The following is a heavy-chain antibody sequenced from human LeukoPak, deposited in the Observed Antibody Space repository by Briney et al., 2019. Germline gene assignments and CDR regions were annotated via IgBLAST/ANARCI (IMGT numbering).Heavy chain of an antibody. CDR2: ISSSSTYI. Sequence: HGGSLRLSCGVSGFTFSSYSMNWVRQAPGKGLEWVSSISSSSTYIYYADSVKGRFTISRDNAKNSLYLQMNSLRAEDTAVYYCARIRGLAYFDYWGQGTLVTVSS. V-gene: IGHV3-21*01. CDR3: ARIRGLAYFDY. D-gene: IGHD3-10*01. CDR1: GFTFSSYS. J-gene: IGHJ4*02.